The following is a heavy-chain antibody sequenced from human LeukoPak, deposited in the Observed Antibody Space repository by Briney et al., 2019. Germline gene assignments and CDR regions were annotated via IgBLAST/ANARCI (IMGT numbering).Heavy chain of an antibody. J-gene: IGHJ4*02. CDR3: AKDQEFGGVIVTFDY. V-gene: IGHV3-23*01. CDR2: ISGSGGST. CDR1: GFTFSSYA. D-gene: IGHD3-16*02. Sequence: GGSLRLSCAASGFTFSSYAMSWVHQAPGKGLEWVSAISGSGGSTYYADSVKGRFTISRDNSKNTLYLQMNSLRAEDTAVYYCAKDQEFGGVIVTFDYWGQGTLVTVSS.